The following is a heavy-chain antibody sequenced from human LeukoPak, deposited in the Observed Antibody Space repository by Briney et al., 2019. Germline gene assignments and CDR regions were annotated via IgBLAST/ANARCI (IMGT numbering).Heavy chain of an antibody. CDR3: ARDRIPTYYYGMDV. Sequence: PGGSLRLSCAASGFTFSSYGMHWVRQAPGKGLEWVAVIWYDGSNKYYADSVKGRFTISRDNSKNTLYLQMNSLRAEDTAVYYCARDRIPTYYYGMDVWGQGTTVTVSS. CDR1: GFTFSSYG. J-gene: IGHJ6*02. CDR2: IWYDGSNK. V-gene: IGHV3-33*01.